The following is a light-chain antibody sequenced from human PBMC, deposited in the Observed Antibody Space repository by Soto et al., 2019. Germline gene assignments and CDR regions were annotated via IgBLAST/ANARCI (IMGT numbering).Light chain of an antibody. CDR2: QDS. CDR3: QAWDRSTAV. J-gene: IGLJ2*01. Sequence: SYELTQPPSVSVSPGQTASITCSGDKLGDKYACWYQQKPGQSPVLVIYQDSKRPSGIPERFSGSNSGNTATLTISGTQAMDEADYSCQAWDRSTAVFGGGTKLTVL. V-gene: IGLV3-1*01. CDR1: KLGDKY.